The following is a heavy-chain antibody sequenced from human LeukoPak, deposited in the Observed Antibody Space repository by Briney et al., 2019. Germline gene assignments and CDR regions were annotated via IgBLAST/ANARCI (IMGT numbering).Heavy chain of an antibody. Sequence: GGSLRLSCAASGFTFSTYSMHWVRQAPGKGLEWVAIIWYDGSNKYYADSVKGRFTISRDNSKNTLYLQMNSLRAEDTALYYCVRNNAMDVWGQGTAVIVSS. CDR1: GFTFSTYS. V-gene: IGHV3-33*01. D-gene: IGHD2-8*01. CDR3: VRNNAMDV. J-gene: IGHJ6*02. CDR2: IWYDGSNK.